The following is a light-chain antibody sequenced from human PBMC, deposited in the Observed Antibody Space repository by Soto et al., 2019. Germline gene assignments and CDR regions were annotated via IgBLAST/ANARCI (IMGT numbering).Light chain of an antibody. Sequence: QSVLTQPTSASGSPGQSVTISCTGTSSDVGGYNYVSWYQQHPGKAPKLMIYEVTKRPSGVPDRFSASKSGNTASLTVSGLQAEDEANYYCSSYASSNTWVFGGGTKVTVL. V-gene: IGLV2-8*01. CDR1: SSDVGGYNY. CDR2: EVT. CDR3: SSYASSNTWV. J-gene: IGLJ3*02.